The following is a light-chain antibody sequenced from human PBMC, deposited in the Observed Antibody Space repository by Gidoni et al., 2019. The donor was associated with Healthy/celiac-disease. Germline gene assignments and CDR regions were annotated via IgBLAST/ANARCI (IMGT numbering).Light chain of an antibody. CDR2: GAS. CDR1: QSVSSN. V-gene: IGKV3-15*01. Sequence: EIVMTQSPATLSVSPGERATLSCRASQSVSSNLAWYQQKPGQAPRLLIYGASTPATGIPARFSGSGSGTEFTLTISSLQSEDFAVYYCQQYNNWPGFTFGPGTKVDIK. CDR3: QQYNNWPGFT. J-gene: IGKJ3*01.